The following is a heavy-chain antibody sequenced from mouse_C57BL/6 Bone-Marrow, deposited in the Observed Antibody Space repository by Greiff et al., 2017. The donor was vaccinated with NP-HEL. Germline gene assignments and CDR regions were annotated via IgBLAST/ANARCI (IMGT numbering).Heavy chain of an antibody. CDR2: IRSKSNNYAT. Sequence: EVQLVESGGGLVQPKGSLKLSCAASGFSFNTYAMNWVRQAPGKGLEWVARIRSKSNNYATYYADSVKDRFTISRDDSASMIYLHMHNLKTSDTAMYYCVRPDLPWGWFGCWGQAIPVTASA. D-gene: IGHD2-2*01. CDR3: VRPDLPWGWFGC. V-gene: IGHV10-1*01. J-gene: IGHJ3*01. CDR1: GFSFNTYA.